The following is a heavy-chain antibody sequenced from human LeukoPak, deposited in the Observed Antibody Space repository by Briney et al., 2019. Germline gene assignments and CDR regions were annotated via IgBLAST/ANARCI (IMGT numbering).Heavy chain of an antibody. V-gene: IGHV3-53*01. CDR2: IYSGGST. J-gene: IGHJ3*02. Sequence: GGSLRLSCAASGVTVSSNHMSWVRQAPGMGLEWVSEIYSGGSTYYAASVKGRFSISRDNSKNTVYLQMNSLRAEDTAVYYCARELREHGVFDIWGQGTMVTVSS. CDR3: ARELREHGVFDI. CDR1: GVTVSSNH. D-gene: IGHD1-26*01.